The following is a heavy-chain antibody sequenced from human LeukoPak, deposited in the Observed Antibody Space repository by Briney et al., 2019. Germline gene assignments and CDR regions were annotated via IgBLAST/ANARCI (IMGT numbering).Heavy chain of an antibody. CDR1: GFTFSSYW. V-gene: IGHV3-74*01. CDR3: ARAAAHRVFDY. D-gene: IGHD6-13*01. J-gene: IGHJ4*02. CDR2: INSDGSST. Sequence: GGSLRLSCAASGFTFSSYWMHWVRQAPGKGLVWVSRINSDGSSTSYADSVKGRFTISRDNAKDTLYLQMNSLGAEDTAVYCCARAAAHRVFDYWGQGTLVTVSS.